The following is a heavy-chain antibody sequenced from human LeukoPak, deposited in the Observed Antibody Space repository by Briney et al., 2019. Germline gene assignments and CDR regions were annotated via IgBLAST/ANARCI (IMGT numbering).Heavy chain of an antibody. V-gene: IGHV3-21*01. J-gene: IGHJ4*02. CDR3: ARAPRYCSSTSCPIFFDY. CDR1: VFTFSSYS. Sequence: GGSLRLSCAGSVFTFSSYSMNWVRQAPGKGLEWVSSISSSSSYIYYADSVKGRFTISRDNAKNSLYLQMNSLRAEDTAVYYCARAPRYCSSTSCPIFFDYWGQGTLVTVSS. D-gene: IGHD2-2*01. CDR2: ISSSSSYI.